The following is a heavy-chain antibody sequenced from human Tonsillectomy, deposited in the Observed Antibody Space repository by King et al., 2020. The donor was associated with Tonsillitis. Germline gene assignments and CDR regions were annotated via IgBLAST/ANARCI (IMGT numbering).Heavy chain of an antibody. J-gene: IGHJ3*02. D-gene: IGHD3-22*01. Sequence: VQLQESGPGLVKPSETLSLTCTVSGASISSYYWSWIRQPPGKGLEWIGYIYYSGSTNYNPSLKSRVTISVDTSKNQFSLKLNSVTAADTAFYYCAGAPFYDRTGDAFDSWGQGTMVTVSS. V-gene: IGHV4-59*01. CDR3: AGAPFYDRTGDAFDS. CDR2: IYYSGST. CDR1: GASISSYY.